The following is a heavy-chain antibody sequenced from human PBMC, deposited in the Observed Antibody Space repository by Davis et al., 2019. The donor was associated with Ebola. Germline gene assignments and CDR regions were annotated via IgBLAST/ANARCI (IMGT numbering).Heavy chain of an antibody. CDR1: AYTFNNYI. V-gene: IGHV1-18*01. D-gene: IGHD4-17*01. Sequence: ASVKVSCKASAYTFNNYIISWVRQAPGQGLEWMGWISTYNGNTNYAQKIQGRVTMTTDTSTSTAYMELRSLTSDDTAVFYCAVSGDGLPSDYWGQGTLVTVSS. J-gene: IGHJ4*02. CDR3: AVSGDGLPSDY. CDR2: ISTYNGNT.